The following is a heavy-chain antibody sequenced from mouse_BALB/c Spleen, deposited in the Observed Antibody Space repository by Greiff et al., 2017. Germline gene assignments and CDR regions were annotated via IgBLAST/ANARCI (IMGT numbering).Heavy chain of an antibody. V-gene: IGHV1-15*01. CDR1: GYTFTDYE. Sequence: SGAELVRPGASVTLSCKASGYTFTDYEMHWVKQTPVHGLEWIGAIDPETGGTAYNQKFKGKATLTADKSSSTAYMELRSLTSEDSAVYYCTRGGITFYAMDYWGQGTSVTVSS. CDR2: IDPETGGT. J-gene: IGHJ4*01. D-gene: IGHD1-1*01. CDR3: TRGGITFYAMDY.